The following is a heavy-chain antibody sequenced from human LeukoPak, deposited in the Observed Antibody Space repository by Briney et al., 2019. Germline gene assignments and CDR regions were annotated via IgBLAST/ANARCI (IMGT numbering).Heavy chain of an antibody. CDR3: ARFNTIVRHYYYGMDV. V-gene: IGHV4-30-4*08. CDR2: IYYSGST. D-gene: IGHD3-10*01. J-gene: IGHJ6*02. CDR1: GDSIASGCSD. Sequence: SETLSLTCPVSGDSIASGCSDCNWIRHPPGKGLEWIGYIYYSGSTYYNPSLKSQITISVSTSKNQFSLKVSSVTAADSAVRYYARFNTIVRHYYYGMDVWGQGTTVTVSS.